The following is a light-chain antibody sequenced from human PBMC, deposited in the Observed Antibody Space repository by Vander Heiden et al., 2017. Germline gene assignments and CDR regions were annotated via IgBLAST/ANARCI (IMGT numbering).Light chain of an antibody. V-gene: IGKV4-1*01. CDR3: QQYYSTPPT. CDR1: QSVLYSSNNKNY. CDR2: WAS. J-gene: IGKJ2*01. Sequence: DIVMTQCADSLAGSLGERATINCKSSQSVLYSSNNKNYLVWYQQKPGQPPKLLISWASSRESGVPDRFSGSGSGTDFTLTISSLQAEDVAVYYCQQYYSTPPTFGQGTKLEIK.